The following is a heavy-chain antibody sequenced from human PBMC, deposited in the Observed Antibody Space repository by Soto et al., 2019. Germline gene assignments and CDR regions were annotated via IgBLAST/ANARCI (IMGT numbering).Heavy chain of an antibody. J-gene: IGHJ3*02. CDR2: IYYSGST. D-gene: IGHD4-17*01. CDR3: ARGWAYGGNSGAFDI. V-gene: IGHV4-31*03. CDR1: GGSISSGGYY. Sequence: QVQLQESGPGLVKPSQTLSLTCTVSGGSISSGGYYWSWNRQHPGKGLEWIGYIYYSGSTYYNPSLKSRVTISVDTSKNQFSLKLSSVTAADTAVYYCARGWAYGGNSGAFDIWGQGTMVTVSS.